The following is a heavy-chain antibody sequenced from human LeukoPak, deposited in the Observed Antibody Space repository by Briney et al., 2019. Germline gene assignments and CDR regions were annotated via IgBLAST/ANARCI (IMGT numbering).Heavy chain of an antibody. CDR2: IRSKGYGGTI. J-gene: IGHJ4*02. V-gene: IGHV3-49*04. Sequence: PGGSLRLSCTTSGFMLRDYAMSWVRQAPGKGLEWVAFIRSKGYGGTIEYAASVKGRFTISRDDSKSTAYLQMNSLRTEDTAVYYCARSIVVVTYYLDYWGQGTLVTVSS. D-gene: IGHD2-15*01. CDR1: GFMLRDYA. CDR3: ARSIVVVTYYLDY.